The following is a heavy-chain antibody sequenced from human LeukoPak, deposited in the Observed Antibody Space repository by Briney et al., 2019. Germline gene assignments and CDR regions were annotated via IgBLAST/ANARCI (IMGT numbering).Heavy chain of an antibody. D-gene: IGHD3-3*01. CDR2: ISYDGSNK. CDR3: AKHPRITIFGGPPPPSYFDL. CDR1: GFTFSSYG. Sequence: GRSLRLSCAASGFTFSSYGMHWVRQAPGKGLEWVAVISYDGSNKYYADSVKGRFTISRDNSKNTLYLQMNSLRAEDTAVYYCAKHPRITIFGGPPPPSYFDLWGRGTLVTVSS. V-gene: IGHV3-30*18. J-gene: IGHJ2*01.